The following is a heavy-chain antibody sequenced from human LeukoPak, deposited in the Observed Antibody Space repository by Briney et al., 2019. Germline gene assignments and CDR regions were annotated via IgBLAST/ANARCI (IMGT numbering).Heavy chain of an antibody. J-gene: IGHJ4*02. D-gene: IGHD7-27*01. V-gene: IGHV4-34*01. CDR3: TKTSPGVPLDI. Sequence: SETLSLTCAVSGMSFTGYYWSWIRQPPGKGPEWIGEISHSGRTSYNPSLKSRVTISLDTSKNQFSLKLSFVTAADTAVYYCTKTSPGVPLDIWGQGALVTVSS. CDR1: GMSFTGYY. CDR2: ISHSGRT.